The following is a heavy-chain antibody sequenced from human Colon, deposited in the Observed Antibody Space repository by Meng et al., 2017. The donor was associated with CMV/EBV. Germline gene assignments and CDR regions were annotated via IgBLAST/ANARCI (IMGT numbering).Heavy chain of an antibody. CDR2: INPNGGGT. J-gene: IGHJ5*02. V-gene: IGHV1-2*02. CDR1: GYTFTTFG. D-gene: IGHD2-2*01. Sequence: ASVKVTCKTSGYTFTTFGISWVRQAPGQGLEWIGWINPNGGGTDYAQTFQGRVLMTWDASVTTAYLELYRLTSDDTAVYYCARVKCGTTSCSQGLDPWGQGTLVTVSS. CDR3: ARVKCGTTSCSQGLDP.